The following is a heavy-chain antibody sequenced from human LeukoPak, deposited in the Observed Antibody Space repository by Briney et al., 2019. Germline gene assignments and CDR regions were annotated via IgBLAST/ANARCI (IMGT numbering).Heavy chain of an antibody. CDR1: GETLSKYY. CDR3: ASSVGSTDY. Sequence: SETLSLTCAVYGETLSKYYWTWIRQSPGKGLEWIGEINHRGSTNLNPSLKSRVTLSVDTSKHQFSLKLTSVTAADAAVYYCASSVGSTDYWGQGTLVTVSS. J-gene: IGHJ4*02. CDR2: INHRGST. V-gene: IGHV4-34*01. D-gene: IGHD1-26*01.